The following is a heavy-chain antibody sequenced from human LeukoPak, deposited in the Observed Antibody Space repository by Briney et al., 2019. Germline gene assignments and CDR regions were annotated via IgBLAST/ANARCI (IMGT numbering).Heavy chain of an antibody. CDR1: GFTFSSYS. J-gene: IGHJ4*02. V-gene: IGHV3-48*01. D-gene: IGHD6-19*01. CDR3: ASGGGWVFFN. Sequence: GRSLRLSCAASGFTFSSYSMNWVRQAPGKGLEWVSYISSTSGTKYYADSVKGRFTISRDNAKNSVYLQMNSLRAEDTAVYYCASGGGWVFFNWGQGTLVTVSS. CDR2: ISSTSGTK.